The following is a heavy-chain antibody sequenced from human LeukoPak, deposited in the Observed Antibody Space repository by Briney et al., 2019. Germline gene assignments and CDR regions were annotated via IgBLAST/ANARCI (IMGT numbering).Heavy chain of an antibody. D-gene: IGHD3-10*01. CDR2: ISYDGSNK. CDR1: GFTFSSYG. CDR3: AKSRESDYYYGMDV. Sequence: PGRSLRLSCAASGFTFSSYGMHWVRQAPGKGLEWVAVISYDGSNKYYADSVKGRITISRDNSKNTLYLQMNSLRAEDTAVYYCAKSRESDYYYGMDVWGKGTTVTVSS. V-gene: IGHV3-30*18. J-gene: IGHJ6*04.